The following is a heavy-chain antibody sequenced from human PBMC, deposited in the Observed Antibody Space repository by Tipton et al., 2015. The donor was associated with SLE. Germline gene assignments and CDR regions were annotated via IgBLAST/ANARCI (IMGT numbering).Heavy chain of an antibody. J-gene: IGHJ6*02. CDR3: AGGPNGMDV. CDR1: GFTFSSYW. CDR2: IKQDGSEK. Sequence: YLRLSCAASGFTFSSYWMSWVRQAPGKGLEWVANIKQDGSEKYYVDSVKGRFTISRDNAKNSLYLRMNSLRAEDTAVYYCAGGPNGMDVWGQGTTVTVSS. V-gene: IGHV3-7*01.